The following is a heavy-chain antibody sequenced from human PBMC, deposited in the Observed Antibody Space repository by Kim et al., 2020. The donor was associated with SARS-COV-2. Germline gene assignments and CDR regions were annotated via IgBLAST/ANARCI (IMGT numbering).Heavy chain of an antibody. CDR1: GFTFSSYA. D-gene: IGHD2-2*01. CDR2: ISGSGGST. V-gene: IGHV3-23*01. CDR3: AKGPPRYCSSTSCYSGWWFDP. J-gene: IGHJ5*02. Sequence: GGSLRLSCAASGFTFSSYAMSWVRQAPGKGLEWVSAISGSGGSTYYADSVKGRFTISRDNSKNTLYLQMNSLRAEDTAVYYCAKGPPRYCSSTSCYSGWWFDPWGQGTLVTVSS.